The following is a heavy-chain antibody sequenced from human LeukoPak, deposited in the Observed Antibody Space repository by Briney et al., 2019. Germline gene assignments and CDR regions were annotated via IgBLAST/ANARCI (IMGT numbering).Heavy chain of an antibody. CDR2: ISAGAGST. V-gene: IGHV3-23*01. CDR1: RFIFSNYA. J-gene: IGHJ3*01. CDR3: VRGTSHPV. D-gene: IGHD1-14*01. Sequence: RGSLRLSCAASRFIFSNYAMSWVRQAPGKGLEWVSAISAGAGSTYYADSVKGRFTISRDNAKNSLYLQMNSLRVEDTAVYYCVRGTSHPVWGQGTTVTVSS.